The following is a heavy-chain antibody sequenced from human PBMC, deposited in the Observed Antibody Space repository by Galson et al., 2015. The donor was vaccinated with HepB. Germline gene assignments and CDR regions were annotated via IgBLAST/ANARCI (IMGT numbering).Heavy chain of an antibody. J-gene: IGHJ6*02. CDR1: GFTFSSYA. CDR3: ARGKEELRRHNYYYGMDV. V-gene: IGHV3-30*04. D-gene: IGHD1-26*01. Sequence: SLRLSCAASGFTFSSYAMHWVRQAPGKGLEWVAVISYDGSNKYYADSVKGRFTISRDNSKNTLYLQMNSLRAEDTAVYYCARGKEELRRHNYYYGMDVWGQGTTVTVSS. CDR2: ISYDGSNK.